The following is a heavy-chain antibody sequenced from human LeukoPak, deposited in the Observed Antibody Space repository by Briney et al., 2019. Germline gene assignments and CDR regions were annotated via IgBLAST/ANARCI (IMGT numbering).Heavy chain of an antibody. CDR1: GYTFTNYG. V-gene: IGHV1-18*01. D-gene: IGHD4-17*01. J-gene: IGHJ5*02. Sequence: ASVKVSCKASGYTFTNYGISWVRQAPGQGLEWMGWISGYNGNTNYAQKLQGRVTMTTDTSTSTAYLELRSLKSDDTAVYYCARDMDYGDYGNWFDPWGQGTLVTVSS. CDR3: ARDMDYGDYGNWFDP. CDR2: ISGYNGNT.